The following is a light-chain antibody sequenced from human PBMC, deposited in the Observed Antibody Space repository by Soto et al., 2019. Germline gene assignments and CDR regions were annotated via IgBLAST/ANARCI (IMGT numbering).Light chain of an antibody. Sequence: DIPMTQSPSTLSASVGDRVAITCRASQNINSKLAWYQKNPGKAPKLLISDAYNLESGVPSPFSGSVSGTEFTLTIGGLQPDDFATYYCQQYDTYFRYTFGQGTTLDIK. V-gene: IGKV1-5*01. J-gene: IGKJ2*01. CDR1: QNINSK. CDR2: DAY. CDR3: QQYDTYFRYT.